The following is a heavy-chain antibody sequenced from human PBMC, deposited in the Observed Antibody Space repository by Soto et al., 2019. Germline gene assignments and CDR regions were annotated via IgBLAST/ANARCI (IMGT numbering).Heavy chain of an antibody. CDR3: ARPGSSFDYFDY. D-gene: IGHD6-6*01. V-gene: IGHV4-39*01. J-gene: IGHJ4*02. Sequence: SETLSLTCTVSGGSISSSSYYWGWIRQPPGKGLEWIGSIYYSGSTYYNPSLKSRITISVDTSKNQFPLKLSSVTAADTAVYYCARPGSSFDYFDYWGQGTLVTVSS. CDR2: IYYSGST. CDR1: GGSISSSSYY.